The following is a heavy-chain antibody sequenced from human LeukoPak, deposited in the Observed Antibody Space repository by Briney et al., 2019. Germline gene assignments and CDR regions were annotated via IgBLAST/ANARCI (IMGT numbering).Heavy chain of an antibody. D-gene: IGHD2-2*01. Sequence: SVKVSCKASGGTFSSSAISWVRQAPGQGLEWMGGIIPIFGTANYAQKFQGRVTITTDESTSTAYMELSSLRSEDTAVYYCARGGRPKSYCSSTSCFYNWFDPWGQGTLVTVSS. J-gene: IGHJ5*02. CDR1: GGTFSSSA. CDR3: ARGGRPKSYCSSTSCFYNWFDP. V-gene: IGHV1-69*05. CDR2: IIPIFGTA.